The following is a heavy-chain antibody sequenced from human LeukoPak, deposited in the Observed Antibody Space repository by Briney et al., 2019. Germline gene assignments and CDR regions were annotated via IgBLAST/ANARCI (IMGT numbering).Heavy chain of an antibody. V-gene: IGHV1-69*06. CDR2: IIPIFGTG. D-gene: IGHD6-13*01. J-gene: IGHJ5*02. CDR1: GGTFSNFA. CDR3: ARHDSYSSSFPYNWFDP. Sequence: GASVKVSCKASGGTFSNFAISWVRQAPGQGLEWMGGIIPIFGTGNYAQKFQGRVTITADKSTTTAYMELSSLRSEDTAVYFCARHDSYSSSFPYNWFDPWGQGTLVTVSS.